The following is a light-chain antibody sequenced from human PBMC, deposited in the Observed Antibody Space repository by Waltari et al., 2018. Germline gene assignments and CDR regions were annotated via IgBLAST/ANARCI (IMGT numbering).Light chain of an antibody. J-gene: IGKJ1*01. CDR1: QSVLYSSNSQNY. Sequence: DIVMTQSPDSLAVSLGERVTINCKSSQSVLYSSNSQNYLAWYQQKPGQPPKLLIYWASARESGVPDRFSGSESGTDFTLTISSLQAEDEAVYYCQQYYDIPWTFGQGTKVEIK. V-gene: IGKV4-1*01. CDR3: QQYYDIPWT. CDR2: WAS.